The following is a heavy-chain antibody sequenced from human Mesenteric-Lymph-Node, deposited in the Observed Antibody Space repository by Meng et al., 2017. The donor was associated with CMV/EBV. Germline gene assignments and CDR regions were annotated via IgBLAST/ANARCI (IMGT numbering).Heavy chain of an antibody. CDR1: GYIFTNYY. Sequence: SCKTSGYIFTNYYIHWARQAPGQGPVYLGVAKPGHGIVDYAQQFRDRVTLTWDTSETTVYLEMGSLTSDDMGIYYCVRELDGGYFDYWGQGTLVTVSS. D-gene: IGHD3-10*01. J-gene: IGHJ4*02. CDR3: VRELDGGYFDY. CDR2: AKPGHGIV. V-gene: IGHV1-46*01.